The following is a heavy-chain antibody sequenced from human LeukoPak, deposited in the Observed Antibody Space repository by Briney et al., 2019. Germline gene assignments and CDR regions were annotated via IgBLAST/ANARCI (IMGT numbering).Heavy chain of an antibody. CDR2: LSDGGRST. J-gene: IGHJ4*02. Sequence: RGSLSLSCAASGFTFSSYGMSWVRQAPGKGLEWVSALSDGGRSTYYADSVKGRFTISRDNSKNTLYLQMNSLRGEDTAVYYCAKDAEGPLDYWGQGPVVTASS. D-gene: IGHD1-14*01. V-gene: IGHV3-23*01. CDR1: GFTFSSYG. CDR3: AKDAEGPLDY.